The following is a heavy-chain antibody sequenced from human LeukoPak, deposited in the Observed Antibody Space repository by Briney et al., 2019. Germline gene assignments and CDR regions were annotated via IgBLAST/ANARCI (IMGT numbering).Heavy chain of an antibody. Sequence: PGGSLRLSCAASGFTFSSYGMHWVRQAPGKGLEWVAVIWYDGSNKYYADSVKGRFTISRDNSKNTLYLQMNSLRAEDTAVYYCARTTIFGVVMDYYGMDVWGQGTTVTVSS. CDR1: GFTFSSYG. D-gene: IGHD3-3*01. V-gene: IGHV3-33*01. J-gene: IGHJ6*02. CDR2: IWYDGSNK. CDR3: ARTTIFGVVMDYYGMDV.